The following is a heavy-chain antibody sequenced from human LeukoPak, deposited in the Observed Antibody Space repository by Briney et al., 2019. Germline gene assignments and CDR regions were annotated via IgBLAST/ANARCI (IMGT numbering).Heavy chain of an antibody. Sequence: PGGSLSLSCAPSGLTFTTYARSWVPQAPGRGLGWVSPIIGVGGSTYYADSVKGRFTISRDNSKNTLYLQMNSLRAEDTAVYYCAKDRPDYGDKALLRRGMDVWGQGTTVTVSS. CDR1: GLTFTTYA. J-gene: IGHJ6*02. CDR3: AKDRPDYGDKALLRRGMDV. V-gene: IGHV3-23*01. D-gene: IGHD4-17*01. CDR2: IIGVGGST.